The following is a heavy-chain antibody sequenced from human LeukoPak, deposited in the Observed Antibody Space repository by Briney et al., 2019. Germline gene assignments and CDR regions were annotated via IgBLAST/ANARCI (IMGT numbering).Heavy chain of an antibody. CDR3: AGLPQGITMVRGVLDY. CDR1: GGSISSSSYY. J-gene: IGHJ4*02. CDR2: IYYSGST. V-gene: IGHV4-39*01. D-gene: IGHD3-10*01. Sequence: SETLSLTCTVSGGSISSSSYYWGWIRQPPGKGLEWIGSIYYSGSTYYNPSLKSRVTISIDTSKNQFSLKLSSVTAADTAVYYCAGLPQGITMVRGVLDYWGQGTLVTVSS.